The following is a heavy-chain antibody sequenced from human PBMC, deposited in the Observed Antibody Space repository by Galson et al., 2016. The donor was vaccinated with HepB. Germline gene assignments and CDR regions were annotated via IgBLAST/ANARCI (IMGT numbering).Heavy chain of an antibody. CDR1: GGSISSFY. CDR3: ASAGGESGYDYYYGMDV. J-gene: IGHJ6*02. Sequence: SETLSLTCTVSGGSISSFYWSWIRQPPGKGLERIGYTHRIGTTNYNPSLKSRATISVDMSKNQFSLKLTSVTAADTAVYYCASAGGESGYDYYYGMDVWGQGTSVTVSS. V-gene: IGHV4-59*12. D-gene: IGHD3-16*01. CDR2: THRIGTT.